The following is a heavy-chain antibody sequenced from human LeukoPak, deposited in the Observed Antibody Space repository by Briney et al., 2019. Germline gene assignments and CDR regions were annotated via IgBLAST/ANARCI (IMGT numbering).Heavy chain of an antibody. D-gene: IGHD1-26*01. CDR2: INSDGSST. CDR3: ARVGGSNAFDI. Sequence: GGSLRLSCAAPGFTFSSYWVHWVRQAPGKGLVWVSPINSDGSSTSYADSVKGRFTISRDNAKNTLSLQVNSLRAEDTAVYYCARVGGSNAFDIWGQGTMVIVSS. V-gene: IGHV3-74*01. J-gene: IGHJ3*02. CDR1: GFTFSSYW.